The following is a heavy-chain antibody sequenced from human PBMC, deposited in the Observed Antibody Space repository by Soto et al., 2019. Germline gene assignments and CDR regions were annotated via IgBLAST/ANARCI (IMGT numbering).Heavy chain of an antibody. J-gene: IGHJ4*02. CDR3: AKVTGKIAITGL. CDR1: GFTFSHYG. CDR2: ISNDGSHE. V-gene: IGHV3-30*18. Sequence: QRQLEESGGGVVQPGGSLRLSCAASGFTFSHYGIHWVRQAPGKGLEWVAVISNDGSHESYGDSVKGRFTISRDNSKNTAYLQMSSLRAEDSAVYFCAKVTGKIAITGLWGQGTRVTVSS. D-gene: IGHD1-20*01.